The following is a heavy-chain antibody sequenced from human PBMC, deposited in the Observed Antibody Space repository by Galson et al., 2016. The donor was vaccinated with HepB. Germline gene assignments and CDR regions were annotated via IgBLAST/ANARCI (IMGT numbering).Heavy chain of an antibody. CDR3: ARDHNWAFDY. CDR1: GFSYGAFS. CDR2: VRDTNQDT. Sequence: SLRLSCAASGFSYGAFSMNWVRQAPGRGLEWIAYVRDTNQDTSYADSVRGRFTISRDNAKTSLYLQMINLRDEDTAVYYCARDHNWAFDYWEQGIPVTVSS. J-gene: IGHJ4*02. D-gene: IGHD1-20*01. V-gene: IGHV3-48*02.